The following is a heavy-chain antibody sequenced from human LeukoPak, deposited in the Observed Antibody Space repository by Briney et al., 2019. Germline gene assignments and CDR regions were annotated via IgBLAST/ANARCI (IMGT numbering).Heavy chain of an antibody. CDR2: IKQDGSEK. J-gene: IGHJ4*02. V-gene: IGHV3-7*01. CDR1: GFTFSSYW. Sequence: PGGSLRLSCAASGFTFSSYWMSWVRQAPGKGLEWVANIKQDGSEKYYVDSVKGRFTISRDNAKNSLYLQMNSLRAEDTAVYYCARDFSLGSMVRGVINYWGQGTLVTVSS. CDR3: ARDFSLGSMVRGVINY. D-gene: IGHD3-10*01.